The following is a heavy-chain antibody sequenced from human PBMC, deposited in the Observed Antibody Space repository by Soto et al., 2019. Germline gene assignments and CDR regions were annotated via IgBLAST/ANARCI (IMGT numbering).Heavy chain of an antibody. V-gene: IGHV3-30*18. CDR2: ISYDGSNK. CDR3: AKDPAVATTYFDY. J-gene: IGHJ4*02. CDR1: GFTFSSYG. D-gene: IGHD5-12*01. Sequence: QVQLVESGGGVVQPGRSLRLSCAASGFTFSSYGMHWVRQAPGKGLEWVAVISYDGSNKYYADSVKGRFTISRDNSKNTLYLQMNSLRAEDTAVYYCAKDPAVATTYFDYWGQGTLVTVSS.